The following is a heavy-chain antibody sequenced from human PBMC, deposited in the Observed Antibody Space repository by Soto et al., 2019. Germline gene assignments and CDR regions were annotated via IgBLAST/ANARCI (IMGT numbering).Heavy chain of an antibody. D-gene: IGHD3-10*01. Sequence: SVKVSCKASGFTFTSSSVQWVRQARGQRLEWIGWIVVGSGNTNYAQKFQERVTITRDMSTSTAYMELSSLRSEDTAVYYCARDFRPSGIYYGSGSYYRYYYYGMDVWG. V-gene: IGHV1-58*01. CDR2: IVVGSGNT. CDR3: ARDFRPSGIYYGSGSYYRYYYYGMDV. CDR1: GFTFTSSS. J-gene: IGHJ6*02.